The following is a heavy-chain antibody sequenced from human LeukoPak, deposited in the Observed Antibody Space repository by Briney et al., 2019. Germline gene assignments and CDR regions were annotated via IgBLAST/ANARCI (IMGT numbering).Heavy chain of an antibody. V-gene: IGHV4-31*02. J-gene: IGHJ4*02. D-gene: IGHD6-13*01. CDR2: IYYSGST. CDR3: ARVQYSSSWLSYYFDY. CDR1: GGSISSGGYY. Sequence: PSQTLSLTCTVSGGSISSGGYYWSWIRQHPGKGLEWIGYIYYSGSTYYNPSLKSRVTISVDTSKNQFSLKPSSVTAADTAVYYCARVQYSSSWLSYYFDYWGQGTLVTVSS.